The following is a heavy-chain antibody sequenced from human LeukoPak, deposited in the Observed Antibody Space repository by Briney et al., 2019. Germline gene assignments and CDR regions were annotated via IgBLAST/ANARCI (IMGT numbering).Heavy chain of an antibody. CDR2: IKQDGSEK. V-gene: IGHV3-7*01. Sequence: PSETLSLTCTVSGGSISSYYWSWVRQAPGKGLEWVANIKQDGSEKYYVDSVKGRFTISRDNAKNSLYLQMNSLRAEDTAVYYCARDIDDYFDYWGQGTLVTVSS. J-gene: IGHJ4*02. CDR3: ARDIDDYFDY. D-gene: IGHD1-26*01. CDR1: GGSISSYY.